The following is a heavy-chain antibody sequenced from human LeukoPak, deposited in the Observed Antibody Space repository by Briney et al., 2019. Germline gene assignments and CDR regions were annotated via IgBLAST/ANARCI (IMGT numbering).Heavy chain of an antibody. J-gene: IGHJ3*02. D-gene: IGHD3-16*02. CDR2: ISSDGGGK. CDR3: ARDFVLDDAFDI. V-gene: IGHV3-30*03. Sequence: GGSLRLSCAASGFTFSSYPMYWVRQAPGVGLEWVAVISSDGGGKYYADSVKGRFTISRDNSKNTLYLQMNSLRAEDTAVYYCARDFVLDDAFDIWGQGTMVTVSS. CDR1: GFTFSSYP.